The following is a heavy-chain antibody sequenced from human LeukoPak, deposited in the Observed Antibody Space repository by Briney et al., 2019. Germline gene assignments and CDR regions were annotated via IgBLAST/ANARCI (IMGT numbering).Heavy chain of an antibody. Sequence: GGSLRLSCAASGFTFSSYAMSWVRQAPGKGLEWVSLISWDGGSTYYADSVKGRFTISRDNSKNSLYLQMNSLRAEDTALYYCAKESLGELSFFDYWGQGTLVTVSS. V-gene: IGHV3-43D*03. CDR1: GFTFSSYA. CDR2: ISWDGGST. CDR3: AKESLGELSFFDY. J-gene: IGHJ4*02. D-gene: IGHD3-16*02.